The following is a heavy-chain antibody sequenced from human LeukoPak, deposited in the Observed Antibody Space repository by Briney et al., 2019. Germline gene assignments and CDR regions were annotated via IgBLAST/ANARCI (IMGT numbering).Heavy chain of an antibody. J-gene: IGHJ4*02. CDR3: TRTGSIDDILTGYGFLRSSYFDY. V-gene: IGHV3-49*04. Sequence: PGGSLRLSCTASGFTFGDYAMSWVRQAPGKGLEWVGFIRSKAYGGTTEYAASVKGRFTISRDDSKSIAYLQMNSLKTEDTAVYYYTRTGSIDDILTGYGFLRSSYFDYWGQGTLVTVSS. CDR1: GFTFGDYA. CDR2: IRSKAYGGTT. D-gene: IGHD3-9*01.